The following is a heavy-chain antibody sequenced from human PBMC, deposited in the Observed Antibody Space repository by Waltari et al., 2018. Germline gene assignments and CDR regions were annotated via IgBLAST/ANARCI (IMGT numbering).Heavy chain of an antibody. CDR3: ARARIYGDYVFDAFDI. D-gene: IGHD4-17*01. J-gene: IGHJ3*02. Sequence: EVQLVESGGGLVKPGGSLRLSCAASGFTFSSYSMNWVRQDPGKGLEWVSSISSSSSYIYYADSVKGRFTISRDNAKNSLYLQMNSLRAEDTAVYYCARARIYGDYVFDAFDIWGQGTMVTVSS. V-gene: IGHV3-21*01. CDR2: ISSSSSYI. CDR1: GFTFSSYS.